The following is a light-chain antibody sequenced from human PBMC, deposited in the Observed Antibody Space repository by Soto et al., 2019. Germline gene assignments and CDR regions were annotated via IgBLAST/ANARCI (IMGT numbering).Light chain of an antibody. CDR1: SSDVGAYNS. CDR2: SVR. CDR3: SSSTSTSTYV. J-gene: IGLJ1*01. V-gene: IGLV2-14*03. Sequence: QSALTQPASVSGSPGQSITISCTGTSSDVGAYNSVSWYQQHPDKAPKLIIYSVRYRSSGVSDRFSGSKSDNTASLTISGLHTEDEADYYCSSSTSTSTYVFGTGTKLTVL.